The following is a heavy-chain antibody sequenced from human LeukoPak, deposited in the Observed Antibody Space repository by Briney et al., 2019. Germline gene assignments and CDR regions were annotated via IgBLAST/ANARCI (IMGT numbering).Heavy chain of an antibody. CDR1: GFTFSSYS. CDR2: ISSSSSTI. V-gene: IGHV3-48*01. D-gene: IGHD5-12*01. J-gene: IGHJ4*02. CDR3: ARVGYSGYESTFFDY. Sequence: PGGSLRLSCAASGFTFSSYSMNWVRQAPGKGLEWVSYISSSSSTIYYADSVKGRFTISRDNAKNSLYLQMNSLRAEDTAVYYCARVGYSGYESTFFDYWGQGTLVTVSS.